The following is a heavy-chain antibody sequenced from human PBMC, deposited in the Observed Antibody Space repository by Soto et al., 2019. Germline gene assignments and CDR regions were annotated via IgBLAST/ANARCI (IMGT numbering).Heavy chain of an antibody. D-gene: IGHD2-15*01. CDR1: GGSISSGGSS. Sequence: QLQLQESGSGLVKPSQTLSLTCAVSGGSISSGGSSWSWIRQPPGKGLEWIGYIYHSGSTYYNPSLTRRVTIAVDRSKNQFSLKLSSVNAADTAVYYCARGQVVAAQHWGQGTLVTVSS. J-gene: IGHJ4*02. CDR2: IYHSGST. CDR3: ARGQVVAAQH. V-gene: IGHV4-30-2*01.